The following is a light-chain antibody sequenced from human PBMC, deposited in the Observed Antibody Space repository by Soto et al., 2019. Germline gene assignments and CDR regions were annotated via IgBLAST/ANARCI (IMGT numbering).Light chain of an antibody. CDR3: QQRYHAPYT. CDR1: QSIGCY. CDR2: AAS. Sequence: DIQMTQSPSSLSASVGDRVTIPCRASQSIGCYLNWYQHKPGKAPKLLIYAASSLKGWDPSRFSGCGSGTDFTRTVSSLQPEDFATYYCQQRYHAPYTFGQGTKREIK. J-gene: IGKJ2*01. V-gene: IGKV1-39*01.